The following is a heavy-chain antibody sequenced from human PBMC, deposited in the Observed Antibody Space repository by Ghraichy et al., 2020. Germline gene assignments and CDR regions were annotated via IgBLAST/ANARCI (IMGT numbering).Heavy chain of an antibody. J-gene: IGHJ4*02. D-gene: IGHD3-16*01. Sequence: LSLTCAASGFTFSTYWMNWVRQAPGKGLEWVANIKQGGSEKYYADSVKGRFTISRDNAKNSLYLQLNSLRAEDTAVYYCARAVHGLGANYFDYWGQGALVTVSS. CDR3: ARAVHGLGANYFDY. CDR2: IKQGGSEK. CDR1: GFTFSTYW. V-gene: IGHV3-7*01.